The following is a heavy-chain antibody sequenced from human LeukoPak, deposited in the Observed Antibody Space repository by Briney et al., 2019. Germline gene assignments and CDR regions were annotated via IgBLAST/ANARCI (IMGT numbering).Heavy chain of an antibody. J-gene: IGHJ4*02. Sequence: SVKVSCKASGGTFSSYAISWVRQAPGQGLEWMGGIIPIFGTANYAQKFQGRVTITADESTSTAYMELSRLRSDDTAVYYCARGMAGSGWSLYYFDYWGQGTLVTVSS. V-gene: IGHV1-69*13. CDR3: ARGMAGSGWSLYYFDY. CDR2: IIPIFGTA. D-gene: IGHD6-19*01. CDR1: GGTFSSYA.